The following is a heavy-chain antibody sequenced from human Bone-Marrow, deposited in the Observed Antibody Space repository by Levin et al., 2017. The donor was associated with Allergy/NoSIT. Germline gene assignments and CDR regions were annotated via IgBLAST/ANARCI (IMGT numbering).Heavy chain of an antibody. V-gene: IGHV4-59*01. CDR1: GASISSDY. D-gene: IGHD3-9*01. Sequence: GSLRLSCTVSGASISSDYWSWIRQPPGRGLEFIGYMYDSGNTNYNPSLKSRVTISVDTSKNQFSLKLNSVTAADTAVYYCARIAVGYFDWTEQEYWGQGTLVTVSS. CDR2: MYDSGNT. J-gene: IGHJ4*02. CDR3: ARIAVGYFDWTEQEY.